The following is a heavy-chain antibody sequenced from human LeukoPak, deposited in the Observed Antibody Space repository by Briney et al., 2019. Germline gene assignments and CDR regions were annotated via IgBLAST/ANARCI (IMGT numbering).Heavy chain of an antibody. D-gene: IGHD6-19*01. V-gene: IGHV3-33*06. J-gene: IGHJ4*02. CDR3: AKHPGLVLGGYFDY. CDR1: GFTFSSYG. CDR2: IWYDGSNK. Sequence: GGSLRLSCAASGFTFSSYGMHWVRQAPGKGLEWVAVIWYDGSNKYYADSVKGRFTISRDNSKNTLYLQMNSLRAEDTAVYYCAKHPGLVLGGYFDYWGQGTLVTVSS.